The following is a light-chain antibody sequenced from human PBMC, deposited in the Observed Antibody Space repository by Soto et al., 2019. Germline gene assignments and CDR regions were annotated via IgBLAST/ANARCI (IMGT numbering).Light chain of an antibody. J-gene: IGKJ4*01. CDR3: QQRSNWPLT. Sequence: EIVMTQSPATLSVSPGARVTLSCRASQSVSSYLAWYQQKPGQAPRLLIYGASTGATGIPARFSGSGSGTDFTLTISSLEPEDFAVYYCQQRSNWPLTFGGGTKVDIK. CDR1: QSVSSY. V-gene: IGKV3-11*01. CDR2: GAS.